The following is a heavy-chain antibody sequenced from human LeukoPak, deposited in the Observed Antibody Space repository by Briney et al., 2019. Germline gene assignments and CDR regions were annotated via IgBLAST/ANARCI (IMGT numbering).Heavy chain of an antibody. V-gene: IGHV3-33*06. CDR3: AKVFKPRGKYDILTGYPNWFDP. CDR1: GFTFSDYG. J-gene: IGHJ5*02. D-gene: IGHD3-9*01. Sequence: GGSLRLSCAASGFTFSDYGIHWVRQAPGQGLEWVALIWYDGSKKYYADSVKGRFTISRDNSKNTLYLQMNSLRAEDTAVYYCAKVFKPRGKYDILTGYPNWFDPWGQGTLVTVSS. CDR2: IWYDGSKK.